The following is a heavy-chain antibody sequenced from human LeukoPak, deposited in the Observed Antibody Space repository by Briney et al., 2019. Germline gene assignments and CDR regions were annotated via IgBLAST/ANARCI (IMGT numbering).Heavy chain of an antibody. J-gene: IGHJ4*02. V-gene: IGHV4-59*02. D-gene: IGHD1-1*01. CDR2: IYCTGGT. CDR1: GGSVNGYY. CDR3: ARVGDWNDLVY. Sequence: PSETLSLTCAVSGGSVNGYYWSWIRQPPGKGLEWIGYIYCTGGTNYNPSLRSRVTISVDTSNDQLSLKLTSVSAADTAVYYCARVGDWNDLVYWGQGILVTVSS.